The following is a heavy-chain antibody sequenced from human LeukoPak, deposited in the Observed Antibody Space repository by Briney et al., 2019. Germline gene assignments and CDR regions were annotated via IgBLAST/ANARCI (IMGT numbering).Heavy chain of an antibody. V-gene: IGHV3-7*01. CDR2: IKQDGSEK. CDR3: VRGGQLDYFDY. Sequence: GSLRLSCAASGFTFSSYWMSWVRQAPGKGLEWVANIKQDGSEKYYVDSVKGRFTISRDNAKKSLNLQMNSLRAEDTAVYYCVRGGQLDYFDYWGQGTLVTVSS. J-gene: IGHJ4*02. D-gene: IGHD6-6*01. CDR1: GFTFSSYW.